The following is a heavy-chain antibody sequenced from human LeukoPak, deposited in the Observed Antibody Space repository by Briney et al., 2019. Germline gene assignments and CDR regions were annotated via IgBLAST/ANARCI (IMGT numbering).Heavy chain of an antibody. V-gene: IGHV4-59*01. CDR2: IYYSGST. Sequence: SETLSLTCTVSGGSISSYYWSWIRQPPGKGLEWIGYIYYSGSTNYNPSLKSRVTISVDTSKNQFSLKLSSVTAADTAVYYCAKIRDGYNLYFDYWGQGTLVTVSS. D-gene: IGHD5-24*01. CDR1: GGSISSYY. CDR3: AKIRDGYNLYFDY. J-gene: IGHJ4*02.